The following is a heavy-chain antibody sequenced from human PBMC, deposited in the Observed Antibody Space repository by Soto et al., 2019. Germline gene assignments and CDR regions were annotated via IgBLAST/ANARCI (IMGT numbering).Heavy chain of an antibody. CDR3: ARRITIFGVAPFDY. CDR1: GGSISSSNW. V-gene: IGHV4-4*02. D-gene: IGHD3-3*01. J-gene: IGHJ4*02. Sequence: ETLSLTCAVSGGSISSSNWWSWVRQPPGKGLEWIGKIYHSGSTNYNPSLKSRVTISVDKSKNQFSLKLSSVTTADTAVYYCARRITIFGVAPFDYWGQGTLVTVSS. CDR2: IYHSGST.